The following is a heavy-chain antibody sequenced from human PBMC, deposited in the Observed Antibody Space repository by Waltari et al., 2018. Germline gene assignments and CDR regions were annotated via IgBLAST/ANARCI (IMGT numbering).Heavy chain of an antibody. J-gene: IGHJ5*02. CDR3: ARRAYGYLRLLAYNWFDP. D-gene: IGHD3-3*01. CDR2: INPHSGGT. Sequence: QVQMVQSGAEVQKPGASVTVSCKASGYTFTGYYMHWVRQAPGHGREWMGWINPHSGGTNYTQKFQGRVNMTRDTSISTAYMELSRLRSDDTAVYYCARRAYGYLRLLAYNWFDPWGQGTLVTVSS. V-gene: IGHV1-2*02. CDR1: GYTFTGYY.